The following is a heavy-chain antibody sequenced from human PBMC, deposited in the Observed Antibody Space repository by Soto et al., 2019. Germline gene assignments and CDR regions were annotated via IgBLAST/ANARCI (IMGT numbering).Heavy chain of an antibody. V-gene: IGHV1-46*01. CDR3: ARSDFIKTEPHTAMVPFDY. D-gene: IGHD5-18*01. CDR1: GYTFTSYY. Sequence: ASVKVSCKASGYTFTSYYMHWVRQAPGQGLEWMGIINPSGGSTSYAQKFQGRVTMTRDTSTSTVYMELSSLRSEDTAVYYCARSDFIKTEPHTAMVPFDYWGQGTLVTVSS. J-gene: IGHJ4*02. CDR2: INPSGGST.